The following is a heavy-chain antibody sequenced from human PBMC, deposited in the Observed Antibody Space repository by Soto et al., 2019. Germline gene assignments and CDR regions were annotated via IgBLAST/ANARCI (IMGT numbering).Heavy chain of an antibody. D-gene: IGHD2-2*01. CDR3: ARSGRDIVVVPAALVRGYFDN. CDR1: GFSFMSYY. V-gene: IGHV1-46*01. J-gene: IGHJ4*02. Sequence: GASVKVSCKASGFSFMSYYIHWVRQAPGQGLEGMGIINPSSGSTSYAQRFQGRVTMTRDTSTSTVYMELSSLRSEDTAVYYCARSGRDIVVVPAALVRGYFDNWGQGTLVTVSS. CDR2: INPSSGST.